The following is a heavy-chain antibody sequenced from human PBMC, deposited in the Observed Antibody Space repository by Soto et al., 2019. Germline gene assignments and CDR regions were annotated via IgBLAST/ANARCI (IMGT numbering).Heavy chain of an antibody. J-gene: IGHJ4*02. CDR2: IYHSGST. CDR3: ARSPGWWFLDS. CDR1: SDYISSRVC. Sequence: SETLALTSAVSSDYISSRVCRSRVRPPPGKGLEWIGEIYHSGSTTYNPSLKSRVTISLDKSKSQFSLKVDSVTAADTAVYFCARSPGWWFLDSWGQGTLVTVSS. D-gene: IGHD2-15*01. V-gene: IGHV4-4*02.